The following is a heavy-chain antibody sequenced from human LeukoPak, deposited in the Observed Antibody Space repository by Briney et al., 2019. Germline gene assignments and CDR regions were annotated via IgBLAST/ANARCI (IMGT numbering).Heavy chain of an antibody. J-gene: IGHJ4*02. CDR1: GLIVSSNH. V-gene: IGHV3-66*01. Sequence: GGSLRLSCAASGLIVSSNHMNWVRQAPGKGLEGVSIIYSSDYRYYADSLKGRFTICRDNSKNTLYLQMNSLRVEDTAVYYCATEGPGYRVLDYWGQGNVVTVSS. D-gene: IGHD6-13*01. CDR2: IYSSDYR. CDR3: ATEGPGYRVLDY.